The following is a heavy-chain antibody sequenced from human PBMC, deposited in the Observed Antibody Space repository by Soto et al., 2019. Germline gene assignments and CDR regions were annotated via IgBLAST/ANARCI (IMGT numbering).Heavy chain of an antibody. CDR3: AKDFGGGWYGTAIYYFAS. D-gene: IGHD6-19*01. V-gene: IGHV5-10-1*01. CDR2: IDPSDSYT. J-gene: IGHJ4*02. Sequence: GESLKISCKGSGYSFTSYWISWVRQMPGKGLEWMGRIDPSDSYTNYSPSFQGHVTISADKSISTAYLQWSSLKTSDTAVYYCAKDFGGGWYGTAIYYFASWGQGTLVTVSS. CDR1: GYSFTSYW.